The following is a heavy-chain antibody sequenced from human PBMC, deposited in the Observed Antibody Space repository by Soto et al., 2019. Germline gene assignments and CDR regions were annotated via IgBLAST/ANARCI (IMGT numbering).Heavy chain of an antibody. D-gene: IGHD6-19*01. CDR1: GFTFSSYA. CDR3: AKDQERWLVGGFDY. J-gene: IGHJ4*02. Sequence: GGSLRLSCAASGFTFSSYAMSWVRQTPGKGLEWVSGISGSGGTTYYADSVKGRFTISRDNSKNTLYLQMNTLRAEDTAVYYCAKDQERWLVGGFDYWGQGTLVTVSS. CDR2: ISGSGGTT. V-gene: IGHV3-23*01.